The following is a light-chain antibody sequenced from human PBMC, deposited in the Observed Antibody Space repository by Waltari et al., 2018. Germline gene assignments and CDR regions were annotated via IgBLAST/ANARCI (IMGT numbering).Light chain of an antibody. Sequence: DIQMTQSPSSVSASVGDRVTIACRASQDINNWLVWYQQKPGKAPKRLIYGASSLETGVRARCSGSGSGADFTLTITSLQPDDFATYYCQQGRSLPLTFGGGTK. CDR3: QQGRSLPLT. CDR2: GAS. CDR1: QDINNW. J-gene: IGKJ4*01. V-gene: IGKV1-12*01.